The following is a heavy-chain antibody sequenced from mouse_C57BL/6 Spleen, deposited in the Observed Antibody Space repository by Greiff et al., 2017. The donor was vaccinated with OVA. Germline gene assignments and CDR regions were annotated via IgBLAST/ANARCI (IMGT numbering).Heavy chain of an antibody. V-gene: IGHV14-4*01. CDR2: IDPENGDT. Sequence: EVKLVESGAELVRPGASVKLSCTASGFNIKDDYMHWVKQRPEQGLEWIGWIDPENGDTEYASKFQGKATITADTSSNTAYLQLSSLTSEDTAVYYCTPYSNSFAYWGQGTLVTVSA. J-gene: IGHJ3*01. CDR1: GFNIKDDY. CDR3: TPYSNSFAY. D-gene: IGHD2-5*01.